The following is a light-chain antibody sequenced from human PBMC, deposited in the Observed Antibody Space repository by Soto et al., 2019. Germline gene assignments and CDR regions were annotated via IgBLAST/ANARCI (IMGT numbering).Light chain of an antibody. CDR2: AAS. J-gene: IGKJ3*01. Sequence: DIQMTQSPSSLSASVGDRVTVTCRASQGINNYLAWYQHKPGEVPNLLIYAASTLHSGFPSRFRGSGSGTAVTLAISSLQPEDVVTDYSQKYDVDAFTFGPGTKVDI. CDR3: QKYDVDAFT. CDR1: QGINNY. V-gene: IGKV1-27*01.